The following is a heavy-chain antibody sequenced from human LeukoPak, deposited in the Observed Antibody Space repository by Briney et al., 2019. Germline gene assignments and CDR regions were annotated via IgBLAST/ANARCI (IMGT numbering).Heavy chain of an antibody. D-gene: IGHD6-13*01. CDR1: GFTFISYA. CDR3: ARDGGAEAAGTFDY. J-gene: IGHJ4*02. V-gene: IGHV3-30*04. CDR2: ISFHGTDT. Sequence: PGTSLRLSCAASGFTFISYAIHWVRQAPGKGLEWVAVISFHGTDTFYADSVKGRFTISRDNSKNTLYLQMSSLRAEDTAVYYCARDGGAEAAGTFDYWGQGTLVTVSS.